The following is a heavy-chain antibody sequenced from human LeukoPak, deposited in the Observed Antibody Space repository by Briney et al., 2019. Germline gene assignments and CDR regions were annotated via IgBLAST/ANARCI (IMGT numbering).Heavy chain of an antibody. Sequence: SETLSLTCTVSGGSISSYYWSWIRQPAGKGLEGVGRIYTSGSTNYNPSLKSRVTMSVDTSKNQFSLKLSSVTAADTAVYYCARDRGAYRVYYMDVWGKGTTVTVSS. CDR2: IYTSGST. CDR3: ARDRGAYRVYYMDV. D-gene: IGHD1-14*01. CDR1: GGSISSYY. V-gene: IGHV4-4*07. J-gene: IGHJ6*03.